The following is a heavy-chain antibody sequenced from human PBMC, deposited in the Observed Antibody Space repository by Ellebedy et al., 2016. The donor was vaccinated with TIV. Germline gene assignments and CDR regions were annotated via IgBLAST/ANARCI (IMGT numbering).Heavy chain of an antibody. CDR3: AMSSSGWSLFDY. CDR2: IFPGDSDT. D-gene: IGHD6-19*01. V-gene: IGHV5-51*01. Sequence: PGGSLRLSCQASGYIFSNYWIGWVRQMHGKGPEWMGNIFPGDSDTRYGPSFQGQVTISADKSSTTAYLQWSSLKASDTAMYYCAMSSSGWSLFDYWGQGTLVTVSS. J-gene: IGHJ4*02. CDR1: GYIFSNYW.